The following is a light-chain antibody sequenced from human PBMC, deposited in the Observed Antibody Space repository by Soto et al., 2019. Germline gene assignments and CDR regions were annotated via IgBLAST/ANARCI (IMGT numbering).Light chain of an antibody. CDR3: CSYAGSFYV. J-gene: IGLJ1*01. CDR1: SSDVGGYNY. Sequence: QSALTQPRSVSGSPGQSVTISCTGTSSDVGGYNYVSWYQQHPGKAPKLMFYDVSKRPSGVPDRFSGSKSGNTASLNISGLQAEDEADYYCCSYAGSFYVFGTGTKLTVL. CDR2: DVS. V-gene: IGLV2-11*01.